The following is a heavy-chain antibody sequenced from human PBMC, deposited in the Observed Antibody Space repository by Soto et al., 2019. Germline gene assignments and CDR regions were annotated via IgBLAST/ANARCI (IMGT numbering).Heavy chain of an antibody. CDR3: AKSPFNSYYYDSSGYYDY. V-gene: IGHV3-23*01. CDR1: GFTFSSYA. D-gene: IGHD3-22*01. CDR2: ISGSGGST. J-gene: IGHJ4*02. Sequence: QPGGSLRLSCAASGFTFSSYAMSWVRQAPGKGLEWVSAISGSGGSTYYADSVKGRFTISRDNSKNTLYLQMNSLRAEDTAVYYCAKSPFNSYYYDSSGYYDYWGQGTLVTVSS.